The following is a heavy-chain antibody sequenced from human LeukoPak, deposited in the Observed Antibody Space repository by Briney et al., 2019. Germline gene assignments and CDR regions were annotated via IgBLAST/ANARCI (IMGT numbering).Heavy chain of an antibody. CDR2: ISYDGSNK. CDR3: AKAPVAGIRIHFDY. D-gene: IGHD6-19*01. J-gene: IGHJ4*02. CDR1: GFTFNNYG. V-gene: IGHV3-30*18. Sequence: PGGSLRLSCAASGFTFNNYGMHWVRQAPGKGLEWVAVISYDGSNKYYVDSVKGRFTISRDNSKNTLYLQMNSLRAEDTAVYYSAKAPVAGIRIHFDYWGQGTLVTVSS.